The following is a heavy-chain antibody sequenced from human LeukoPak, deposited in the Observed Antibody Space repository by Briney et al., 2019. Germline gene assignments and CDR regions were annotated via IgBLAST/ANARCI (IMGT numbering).Heavy chain of an antibody. CDR1: GFTFSSDE. D-gene: IGHD3-9*01. V-gene: IGHV3-48*03. CDR2: ISSSTTI. J-gene: IGHJ4*02. Sequence: GGSLRLSCAASGFTFSSDEMNWVRQAPGKGLEWVSYISSSTTIYYADSVKGRFTISRDNAKNTLYLQMNSLRAEDTAVYYCARVPDHYDILTGYYKGGLDYWGQGTLVTVSS. CDR3: ARVPDHYDILTGYYKGGLDY.